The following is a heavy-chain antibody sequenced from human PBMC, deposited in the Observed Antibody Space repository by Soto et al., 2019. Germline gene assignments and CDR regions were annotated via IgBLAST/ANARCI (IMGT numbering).Heavy chain of an antibody. D-gene: IGHD3-9*01. J-gene: IGHJ5*02. CDR1: GGSISSTTYN. CDR2: IYYSGTT. CDR3: ARHARTRETAYSP. V-gene: IGHV4-39*01. Sequence: QLQLQESGPGLVKPSETLSLTCTVSGGSISSTTYNWGWIRQSPGKGLEWIGSIYYSGTTYYNPSLRSRLTISVDTSKNQFSLRLSSVTAADTALYYCARHARTRETAYSPWGQGTLVTVSS.